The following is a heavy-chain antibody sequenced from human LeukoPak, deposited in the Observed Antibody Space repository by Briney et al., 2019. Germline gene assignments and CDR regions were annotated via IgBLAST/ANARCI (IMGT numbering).Heavy chain of an antibody. V-gene: IGHV1-2*04. CDR2: INPNSGGT. D-gene: IGHD6-13*01. J-gene: IGHJ6*02. CDR3: ARDRGSSWSCGMDV. CDR1: GYTFTSYY. Sequence: ASVKVSCKASGYTFTSYYIHWVRQAPGQGLEWVGWINPNSGGTNYAQKFQGWVTMTRDTSISTAYMEVSRLRSDDTAVYYCARDRGSSWSCGMDVWGQGTTVTVSS.